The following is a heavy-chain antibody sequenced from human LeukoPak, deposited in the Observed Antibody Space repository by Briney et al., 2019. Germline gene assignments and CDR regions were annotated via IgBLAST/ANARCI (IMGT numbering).Heavy chain of an antibody. J-gene: IGHJ3*02. D-gene: IGHD1-7*01. CDR1: GFTFRNYA. CDR3: ARSVAELLGAFDI. Sequence: GRSLRLSCAASGFTFRNYAIHWVRQAPGKGLEWVSIFYSGGSTYYADSVKGRFTISRDNSKNTLFLQMNSLRAEDTAVYYCARSVAELLGAFDIWGQGTMVTVSS. CDR2: FYSGGST. V-gene: IGHV3-53*01.